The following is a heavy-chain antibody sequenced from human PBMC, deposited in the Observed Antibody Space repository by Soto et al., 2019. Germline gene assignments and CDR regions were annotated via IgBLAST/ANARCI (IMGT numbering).Heavy chain of an antibody. J-gene: IGHJ6*02. D-gene: IGHD2-15*01. CDR1: GGTFSSYA. V-gene: IGHV1-69*13. CDR2: IIPIFGTA. Sequence: SVKVSCKASGGTFSSYAISWARQAPGQGLEWMGGIIPIFGTANYAQKFQGRVTITADESTSTAYMELSSLRSEDTAVYYCARTSCSGGSCYLPYYYYXMDVWGQGTTVTSP. CDR3: ARTSCSGGSCYLPYYYYXMDV.